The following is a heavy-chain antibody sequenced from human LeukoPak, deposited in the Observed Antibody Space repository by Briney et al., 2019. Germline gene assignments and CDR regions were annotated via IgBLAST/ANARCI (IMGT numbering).Heavy chain of an antibody. CDR1: GYTLTELS. CDR2: INPNSGGT. Sequence: ASVKVSCKVSGYTLTELSMHWVRQAPGQGLEWMGWINPNSGGTNYAQKFQGRVTMTRDTSISTAYMELSRLRSDDTAVYYCARDFGDAFDIWGQGTMVTVSS. V-gene: IGHV1-2*02. J-gene: IGHJ3*02. D-gene: IGHD3-10*01. CDR3: ARDFGDAFDI.